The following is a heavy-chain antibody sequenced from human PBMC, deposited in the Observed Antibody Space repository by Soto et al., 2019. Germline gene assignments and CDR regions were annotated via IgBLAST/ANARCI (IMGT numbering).Heavy chain of an antibody. CDR3: ARDLYYYDSSGYQNYYYGMDV. V-gene: IGHV1-69*01. J-gene: IGHJ6*02. CDR2: IIPLFGTA. D-gene: IGHD3-22*01. CDR1: GGTFSSYA. Sequence: QVQLVQSGAEVKKPGSSVKVSCKASGGTFSSYAISWVRQAPGQGLEWMGGIIPLFGTANYAQKFQGRVTITADESTSTAYMELSSLRSEDTAVYYCARDLYYYDSSGYQNYYYGMDVWGQGTTVTVSS.